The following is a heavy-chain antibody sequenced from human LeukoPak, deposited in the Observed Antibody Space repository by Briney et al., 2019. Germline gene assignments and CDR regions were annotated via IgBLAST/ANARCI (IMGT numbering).Heavy chain of an antibody. J-gene: IGHJ6*02. V-gene: IGHV3-30-3*01. CDR2: ISYDGSNK. D-gene: IGHD6-19*01. CDR1: GFTFSSYA. CDR3: ARDGLIAVAAYPYGMDV. Sequence: SGRSLRLSCAASGFTFSSYAMHWVRQAPGKGLEWVAVISYDGSNKYYADSVKGRFTISRDNSKNTLYLQMNSLRAEDTAVYYCARDGLIAVAAYPYGMDVWGQGTTVTVSS.